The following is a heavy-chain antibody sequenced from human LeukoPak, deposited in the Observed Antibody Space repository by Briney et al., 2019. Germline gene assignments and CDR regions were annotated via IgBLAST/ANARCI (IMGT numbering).Heavy chain of an antibody. V-gene: IGHV3-23*01. Sequence: GGSLRLSCATSGFTFSSYAMSWVRQAPGKGLEWVSAISGGGGTTYYADSVKGRFTISRDNSKNTLYLQMNSLTAEDTAVYYCAKDRQWLVPRGFDYWGQGTLVTVSA. CDR1: GFTFSSYA. J-gene: IGHJ4*02. D-gene: IGHD6-19*01. CDR2: ISGGGGTT. CDR3: AKDRQWLVPRGFDY.